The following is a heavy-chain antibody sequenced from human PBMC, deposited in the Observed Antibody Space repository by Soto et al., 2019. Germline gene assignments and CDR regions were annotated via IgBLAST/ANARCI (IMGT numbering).Heavy chain of an antibody. D-gene: IGHD1-26*01. CDR3: ARVPGSGSNSVGATSYDAFDI. J-gene: IGHJ3*02. V-gene: IGHV1-2*04. CDR1: GYTFTGYY. CDR2: INPNSGGT. Sequence: ASVKVSCKASGYTFTGYYMHWVRQAPGQGLEWMGWINPNSGGTNYAQKFQGWVTMTRDTSISTAYMELSRLRSDDTAVYYCARVPGSGSNSVGATSYDAFDIWGQGTMVTVSS.